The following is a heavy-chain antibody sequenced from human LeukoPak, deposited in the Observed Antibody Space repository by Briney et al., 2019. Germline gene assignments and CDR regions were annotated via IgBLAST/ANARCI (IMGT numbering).Heavy chain of an antibody. CDR1: GGSISSGSYY. D-gene: IGHD3-3*01. CDR2: IYTSGST. CDR3: ASGLGDFWSGYYPDY. Sequence: PSETLSLTCTVSGGSISSGSYYWSWIRQPAGKGLEWIGRIYTSGSTNYNPSLKSRVTISVDTSKNQFSLKLGSVTAADTAVYYCASGLGDFWSGYYPDYWGQGTLVTVPS. V-gene: IGHV4-61*02. J-gene: IGHJ4*02.